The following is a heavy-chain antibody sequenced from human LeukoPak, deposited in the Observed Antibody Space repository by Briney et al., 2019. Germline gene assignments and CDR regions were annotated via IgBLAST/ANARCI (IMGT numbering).Heavy chain of an antibody. Sequence: PGGSLRLSCAASGFNFSYYTMNWVRQASGKGLEWVSATVGSGPDTYHADSVKGRFTVSRDNSRNTLYLQMNSLRVEDTAVYYCTKAPLRSCTGAFCYPFDYWGQGTLVTVSS. D-gene: IGHD2-8*02. CDR3: TKAPLRSCTGAFCYPFDY. CDR2: TVGSGPDT. J-gene: IGHJ4*02. CDR1: GFNFSYYT. V-gene: IGHV3-23*01.